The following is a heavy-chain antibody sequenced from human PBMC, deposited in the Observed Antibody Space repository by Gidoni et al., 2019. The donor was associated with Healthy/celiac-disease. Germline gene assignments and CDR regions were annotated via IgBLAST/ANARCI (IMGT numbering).Heavy chain of an antibody. Sequence: QVQLVQSGAEVKKTGASVKVSCKASGYTFPSYGISWVRQAPGQGLEWMGWISADTGNTNYEQKLQGRVTMTTDTSTSTAYMELRSLRSDDTAVYYCARVDRVLRFLEWVVEEDYYGMDVWGQGTTVTVSS. CDR2: ISADTGNT. CDR1: GYTFPSYG. D-gene: IGHD3-3*01. V-gene: IGHV1-18*01. CDR3: ARVDRVLRFLEWVVEEDYYGMDV. J-gene: IGHJ6*02.